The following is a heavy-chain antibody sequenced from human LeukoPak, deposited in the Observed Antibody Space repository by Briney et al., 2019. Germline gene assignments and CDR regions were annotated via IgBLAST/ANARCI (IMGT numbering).Heavy chain of an antibody. CDR3: ATGDSSGYYYLDY. J-gene: IGHJ4*02. Sequence: ASVKVSCKVSGYTLTELSMHWVRQAPGKGLEWMRGFDPEDGETIYAQKFQGRVTMTEDTSTDTAYMELSSLRSEDTAVYYCATGDSSGYYYLDYWGQGTLVTVSS. V-gene: IGHV1-24*01. CDR1: GYTLTELS. CDR2: FDPEDGET. D-gene: IGHD3-22*01.